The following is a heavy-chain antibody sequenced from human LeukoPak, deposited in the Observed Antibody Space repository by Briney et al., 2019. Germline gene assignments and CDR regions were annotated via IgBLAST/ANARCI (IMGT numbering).Heavy chain of an antibody. J-gene: IGHJ5*02. D-gene: IGHD3-10*01. Sequence: SETLSLTFTVSGYSISSGYYWGWTRQPPGKGLEWIGSIYHSGSTYYNPSLKSRVTISVDTSKNQFSLKLSSVTAADTAVYYCARADVLLWFGELLRKSNWFDPWGQGTLVTVSS. CDR3: ARADVLLWFGELLRKSNWFDP. CDR1: GYSISSGYY. V-gene: IGHV4-38-2*02. CDR2: IYHSGST.